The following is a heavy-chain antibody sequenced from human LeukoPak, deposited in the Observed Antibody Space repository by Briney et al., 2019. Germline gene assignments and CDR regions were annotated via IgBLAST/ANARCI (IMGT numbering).Heavy chain of an antibody. D-gene: IGHD6-13*01. CDR2: IRYDGSNK. V-gene: IGHV3-30*02. Sequence: PGGSLILSCAASGSTFSSYGMHWVRQAPGKGLEWVAFIRYDGSNKYYADSVKGRFTISRDNSKNTLYLQMNSPRAEDTAVYYCAKSSSSWSRYYYYMDVWGKGTTVTVSS. CDR1: GSTFSSYG. CDR3: AKSSSSWSRYYYYMDV. J-gene: IGHJ6*03.